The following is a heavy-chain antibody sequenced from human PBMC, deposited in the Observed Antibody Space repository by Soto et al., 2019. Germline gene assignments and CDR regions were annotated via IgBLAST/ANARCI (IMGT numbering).Heavy chain of an antibody. V-gene: IGHV1-2*02. J-gene: IGHJ6*02. CDR1: GSTFPGYY. Sequence: GASVKVSCKASGSTFPGYYMHWVLQAPGQGLEWMGWINPNSGGTNYAQKFQGRVTMTRDTSISTAYMELSRLRSDDTAVYYCARIIQRITIFGVVMVGMDVWGQGTTVTVSS. CDR2: INPNSGGT. CDR3: ARIIQRITIFGVVMVGMDV. D-gene: IGHD3-3*01.